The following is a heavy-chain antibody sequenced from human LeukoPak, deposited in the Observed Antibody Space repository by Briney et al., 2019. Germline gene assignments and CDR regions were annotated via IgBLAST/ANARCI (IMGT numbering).Heavy chain of an antibody. J-gene: IGHJ3*02. CDR2: IYYNGYT. D-gene: IGHD6-19*01. Sequence: SETLSLSCTVSGGSISPYYWRWIRQPPGKGLEWIGYIYYNGYTNYNPSLKSRVTMSVDMSKNQLSLKLSSVTAADTAVYYCASGQGIPVAWGAFNIWGQGTMVTVSS. V-gene: IGHV4-59*01. CDR3: ASGQGIPVAWGAFNI. CDR1: GGSISPYY.